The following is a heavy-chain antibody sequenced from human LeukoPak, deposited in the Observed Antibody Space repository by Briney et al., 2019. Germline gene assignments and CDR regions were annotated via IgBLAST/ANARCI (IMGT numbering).Heavy chain of an antibody. D-gene: IGHD6-13*01. V-gene: IGHV6-1*01. CDR1: GDSISSNSAA. CDR2: TYYRSKWYT. CDR3: ARVSGTSWLDY. Sequence: SQTLSLTCALSGDSISSNSAAWTWIRQSPSRGLEWLVRTYYRSKWYTEAAVSLKSRISINPDTAKNQFSLQLNSVTPEDTAVYYCARVSGTSWLDYWGQGTLVTVSS. J-gene: IGHJ4*02.